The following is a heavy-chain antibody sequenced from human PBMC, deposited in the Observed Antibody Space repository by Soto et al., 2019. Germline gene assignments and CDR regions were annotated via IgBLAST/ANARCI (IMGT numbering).Heavy chain of an antibody. CDR2: ISYDGTNK. CDR1: GFTFSSYG. CDR3: ARDSRKEYTSSWLDY. D-gene: IGHD6-6*01. Sequence: GGSLRLSCAASGFTFSSYGMHWVRQAPGKGLEWLAVISYDGTNKYYADSVKGRVTISRDNSKSTLFLQMNSLRAEDTAVYFCARDSRKEYTSSWLDYWGQGTLVTVSS. V-gene: IGHV3-30*03. J-gene: IGHJ4*02.